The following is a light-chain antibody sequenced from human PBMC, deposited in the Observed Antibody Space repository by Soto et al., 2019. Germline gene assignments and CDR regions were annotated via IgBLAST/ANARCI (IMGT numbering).Light chain of an antibody. Sequence: EIMMTQSPATVSVFPGERATLSCRASQSIDSDLAWYQQKPGHVPRLLIYGASTRATGVPARFSGSGSGTEFTLTIISLQSDDLAVDYCQQYSHWRTFGPGTKVEIK. V-gene: IGKV3-15*01. CDR2: GAS. CDR3: QQYSHWRT. CDR1: QSIDSD. J-gene: IGKJ1*01.